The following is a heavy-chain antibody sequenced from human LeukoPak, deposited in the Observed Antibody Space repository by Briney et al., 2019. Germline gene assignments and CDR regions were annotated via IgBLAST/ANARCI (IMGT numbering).Heavy chain of an antibody. D-gene: IGHD2-15*01. Sequence: GGSLRLSCAASGFTFSSYSMNWVRQAPGKGLEWVSSLSSSSYIYYADSVKGRFTISRDNAKTSLYLQMNSLRAEDTAVYYCARKIYCSGGSCYSLEAFYIWGQGTMVTVSS. J-gene: IGHJ3*02. CDR2: LSSSSYI. CDR3: ARKIYCSGGSCYSLEAFYI. CDR1: GFTFSSYS. V-gene: IGHV3-21*01.